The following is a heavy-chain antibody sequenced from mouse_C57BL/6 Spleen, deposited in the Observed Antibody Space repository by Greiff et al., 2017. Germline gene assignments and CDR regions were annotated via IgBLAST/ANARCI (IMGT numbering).Heavy chain of an antibody. J-gene: IGHJ4*01. CDR1: GFTFSSYT. D-gene: IGHD2-4*01. Sequence: EVKVVESGGGLVKPGGSLKLSCAASGFTFSSYTMSWVRQTPEKRLEWVATISGGGGNTYYPDSVKGRFTISRDNAKNTLYLPMSSLRSEDTALYYCAIYYDYDVYAMDYWGQGTSVTVSS. CDR3: AIYYDYDVYAMDY. V-gene: IGHV5-9*01. CDR2: ISGGGGNT.